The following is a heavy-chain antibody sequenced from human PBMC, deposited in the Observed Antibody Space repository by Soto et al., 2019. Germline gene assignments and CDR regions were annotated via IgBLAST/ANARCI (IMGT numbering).Heavy chain of an antibody. Sequence: QVQLVESGGGVVQPGRSLRLSCAASGFSLTSIGMHWVRQAPGKGLEWAAVLWFDGTTKYYADSVKGRFTISRDNSENTVYLQMNSLRAEDTGVYFCARQKSGSPRAFDYWGQGTRVTVSS. J-gene: IGHJ4*02. D-gene: IGHD6-13*01. CDR3: ARQKSGSPRAFDY. V-gene: IGHV3-33*01. CDR2: LWFDGTTK. CDR1: GFSLTSIG.